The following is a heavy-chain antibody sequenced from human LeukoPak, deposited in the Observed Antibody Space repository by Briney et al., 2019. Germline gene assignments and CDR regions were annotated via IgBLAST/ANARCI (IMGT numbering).Heavy chain of an antibody. Sequence: SETLSLTCAVYGGSFSGYYWSWIRQPPGKGLEWIGYIYYSGSTNYNPSLKSRVTISVDTSKNQFSLKLSSVTAADTAVYYCARPKYWGQGTLVTVSS. CDR2: IYYSGST. V-gene: IGHV4-59*12. CDR1: GGSFSGYY. CDR3: ARPKY. J-gene: IGHJ4*02.